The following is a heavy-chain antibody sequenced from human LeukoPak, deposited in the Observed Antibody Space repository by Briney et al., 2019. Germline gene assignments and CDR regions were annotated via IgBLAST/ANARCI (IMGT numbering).Heavy chain of an antibody. CDR1: GDSISSSNCY. CDR3: ARHFAVVRGVYWFDP. Sequence: SETLSLTCTVSGDSISSSNCYWGWIRQPPGKGLEWIGSIYFSGGTYYNASLKSRVTISVDTSKNQFSLKLSSVTAADTAVYYCARHFAVVRGVYWFDPWGQGTLVTVSS. D-gene: IGHD3-10*01. J-gene: IGHJ5*02. CDR2: IYFSGGT. V-gene: IGHV4-39*01.